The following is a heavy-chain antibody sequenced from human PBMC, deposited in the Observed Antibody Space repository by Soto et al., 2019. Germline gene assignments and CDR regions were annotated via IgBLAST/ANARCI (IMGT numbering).Heavy chain of an antibody. J-gene: IGHJ4*02. CDR3: AASGWEGYFDY. D-gene: IGHD3-22*01. CDR2: ISGGGDTT. V-gene: IGHV3-23*01. CDR1: GFTFSSYA. Sequence: GGSLRLSCAASGFTFSSYAMSWVRQAPGKGLEWVSAISGGGDTTVYADSVKGRFTISRDNSKNTLYLQMNSLRVEDTAIYYCAASGWEGYFDYWGQGTLVTVSS.